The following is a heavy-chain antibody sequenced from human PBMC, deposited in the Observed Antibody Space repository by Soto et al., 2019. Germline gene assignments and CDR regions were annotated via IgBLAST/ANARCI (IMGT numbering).Heavy chain of an antibody. Sequence: QVQLVESGGGVVQPGRSLRLSCAASGLTFSSYGMHWVRQAPGKGLEWVAAIWDDGSNKYYADSVKGRFTISRDNSKNTLDLQMNSLRAEDTAVYYCARPYCSTTRCYPFYHYGMDVWGQGTTVTVSS. D-gene: IGHD2-2*01. J-gene: IGHJ6*02. CDR3: ARPYCSTTRCYPFYHYGMDV. CDR1: GLTFSSYG. V-gene: IGHV3-33*01. CDR2: IWDDGSNK.